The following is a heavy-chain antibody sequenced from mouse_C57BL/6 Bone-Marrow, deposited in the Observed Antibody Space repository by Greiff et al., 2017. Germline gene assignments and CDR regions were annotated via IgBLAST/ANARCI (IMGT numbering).Heavy chain of an antibody. D-gene: IGHD2-4*01. Sequence: SGPELVKPGASVKMSCKASGYTFTDYNMHWVKQSHGKSLEWIGYINPNNGGTSYNQKFKGKGTLTVNKSSSTAYMELRSLSSEASAVYYCARRVFYYDYDETAMDYWGQGTSVTVSS. CDR2: INPNNGGT. V-gene: IGHV1-22*01. CDR1: GYTFTDYN. CDR3: ARRVFYYDYDETAMDY. J-gene: IGHJ4*01.